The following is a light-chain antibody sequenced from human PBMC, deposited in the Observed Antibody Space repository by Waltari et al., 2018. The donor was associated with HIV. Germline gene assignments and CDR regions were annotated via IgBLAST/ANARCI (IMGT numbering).Light chain of an antibody. V-gene: IGKV1-39*01. J-gene: IGKJ3*01. CDR3: LHGYSSILT. CDR2: GAS. Sequence: DIQVTQSPSSLSASVGDRVTIICRTSENINTLLNWFQQKPGKIPRLVIYGASRLESGVPSRFSGTGSGTDFSLTIRGLQPEDFATDYCLHGYSSILTFGPGTKVEVK. CDR1: ENINTL.